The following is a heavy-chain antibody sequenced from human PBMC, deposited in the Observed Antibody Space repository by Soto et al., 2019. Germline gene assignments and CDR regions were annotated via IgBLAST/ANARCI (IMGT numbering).Heavy chain of an antibody. D-gene: IGHD3-22*01. CDR2: INHSGST. Sequence: PSETLCLTCAFYGGSFSGYYWSWIRQPPGKGLEWIGEINHSGSTNYNPSLKSRVTISVGTSKNQFSLKLSSVTAADTAVYYCAREYYYDSSGYSTYFDYWGQGTMVTVSS. CDR1: GGSFSGYY. J-gene: IGHJ4*02. V-gene: IGHV4-34*01. CDR3: AREYYYDSSGYSTYFDY.